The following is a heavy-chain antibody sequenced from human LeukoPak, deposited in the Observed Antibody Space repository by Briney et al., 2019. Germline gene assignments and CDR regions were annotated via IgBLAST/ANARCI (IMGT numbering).Heavy chain of an antibody. J-gene: IGHJ6*02. D-gene: IGHD2-15*01. CDR2: ISYDGSNK. V-gene: IGHV3-30-3*01. CDR1: GFTFSSYA. CDR3: ARLAIVVVPCMDV. Sequence: GRSLRLSCAASGFTFSSYAMHWVRQAPGKGLEWVAVISYDGSNKYYADSVKGRFTISRDNAKNSLYLQMNSLRAEDTAVYYCARLAIVVVPCMDVWGQGTTVTVSS.